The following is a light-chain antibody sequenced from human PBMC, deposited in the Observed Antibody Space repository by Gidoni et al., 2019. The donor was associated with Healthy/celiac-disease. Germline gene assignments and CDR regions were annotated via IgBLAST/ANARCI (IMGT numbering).Light chain of an antibody. CDR3: QQSYSTPRT. CDR1: QSISSH. CDR2: AAS. Sequence: HMTQSPSSLSASVGDRVTITCRASQSISSHLNWYQQKPGKAPKLLIYAASSLQSGVPSRFSGSGSGTDFTLTISSLQPEDFATYYCQQSYSTPRTFGQGTKVEIK. V-gene: IGKV1-39*01. J-gene: IGKJ1*01.